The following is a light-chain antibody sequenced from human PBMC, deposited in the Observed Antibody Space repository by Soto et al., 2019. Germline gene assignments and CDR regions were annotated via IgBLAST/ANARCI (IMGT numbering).Light chain of an antibody. CDR2: YAS. CDR1: QSLIDW. J-gene: IGKJ2*01. CDR3: QQYNTYPYT. V-gene: IGKV1-5*01. Sequence: DIQMIKAPSTLSESVRDTVTKTSRASQSLIDWLAWYQQKPGKAPKRLIYYASSLEGGVPSRFRGSGSGTEYTLTIRSLQPDDFATYYCQQYNTYPYTFGQGTKVDSK.